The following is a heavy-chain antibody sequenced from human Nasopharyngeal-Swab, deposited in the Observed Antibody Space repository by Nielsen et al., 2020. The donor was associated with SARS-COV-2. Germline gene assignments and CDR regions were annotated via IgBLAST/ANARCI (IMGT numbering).Heavy chain of an antibody. CDR1: GFTFDDYG. CDR3: ARAYSYYDSSGYYFDY. Sequence: GGSLRLSCAASGFTFDDYGMSWVRQAPGQGLEWVSGINWNGGSTGYADSVKGRFTISRDNAKNSLYLQMNSLRAEDTALYYCARAYSYYDSSGYYFDYWGQGTLVTVSS. J-gene: IGHJ4*02. V-gene: IGHV3-20*04. D-gene: IGHD3-22*01. CDR2: INWNGGST.